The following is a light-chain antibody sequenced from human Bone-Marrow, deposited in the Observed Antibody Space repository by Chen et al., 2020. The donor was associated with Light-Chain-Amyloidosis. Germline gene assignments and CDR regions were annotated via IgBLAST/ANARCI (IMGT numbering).Light chain of an antibody. CDR1: SSDVGGDNH. J-gene: IGLJ1*01. V-gene: IGLV2-14*01. Sequence: QSALTQPASVSGSPGQSLTISCTGTSSDVGGDNHVSWYQQHPDKAPKLMIYEVTNRPSCVPDRFSVAKSDNTASLTISGLQTEDEADYFCSSYTITNTLVFGSGTRVTVL. CDR3: SSYTITNTLV. CDR2: EVT.